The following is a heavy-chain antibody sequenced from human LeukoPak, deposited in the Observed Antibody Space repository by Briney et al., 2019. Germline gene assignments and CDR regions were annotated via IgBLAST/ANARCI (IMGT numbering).Heavy chain of an antibody. Sequence: SETLSLTCTVSGGSISSYYWSWIRQPPGKGLEWIGEINHSGSTNYNPSLKSRVTISVDTSKNQFSLKLSSVTAADTAVYYCARVSPGGYGYYYYGMDVWGQGTTVTVSS. V-gene: IGHV4-34*01. J-gene: IGHJ6*02. D-gene: IGHD5-12*01. CDR2: INHSGST. CDR3: ARVSPGGYGYYYYGMDV. CDR1: GGSISSYY.